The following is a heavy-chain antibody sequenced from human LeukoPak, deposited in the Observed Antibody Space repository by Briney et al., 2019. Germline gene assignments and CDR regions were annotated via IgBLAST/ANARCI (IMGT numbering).Heavy chain of an antibody. V-gene: IGHV3-23*01. J-gene: IGHJ4*02. Sequence: GGSLRLSCAASGFPFSNYSIAWVRQAPGEGLEWVSLISSDGRTIYTDSVLGRFTISRDNFKTTLTLQMNSVRAKDSDASCSKGARHCGAECFSLLDDWGPGTLVTVSS. D-gene: IGHD2-21*01. CDR1: GFPFSNYS. CDR2: ISSDGRT. CDR3: KGARHCGAECFSLLDD.